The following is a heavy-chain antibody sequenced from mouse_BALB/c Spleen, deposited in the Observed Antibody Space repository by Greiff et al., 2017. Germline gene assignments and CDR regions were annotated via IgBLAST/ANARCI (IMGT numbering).Heavy chain of an antibody. J-gene: IGHJ2*01. CDR3: TRLYYGSSSGY. CDR1: GFTFSNYW. Sequence: EVKLEESGGGLVQPGGSMKLSCVASGFTFSNYWMNWVRQSPEKGLEWVAEIRLKSNNYATHYAESVKGRFTISRDDSKSSVYLQMNNLRAEDTGIYYCTRLYYGSSSGYWGQGTTLTVSS. V-gene: IGHV6-6*02. D-gene: IGHD1-1*01. CDR2: IRLKSNNYAT.